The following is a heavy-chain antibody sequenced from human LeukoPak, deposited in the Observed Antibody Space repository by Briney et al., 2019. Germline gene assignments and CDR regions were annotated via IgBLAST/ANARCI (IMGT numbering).Heavy chain of an antibody. CDR2: IYYSGST. V-gene: IGHV4-39*07. CDR3: ARRRGWKPQLVYFDY. J-gene: IGHJ4*02. Sequence: PSETLSLTCTVSGGSISSSSYYWGWIRQPPGKGLEWIGSIYYSGSTYYNPSLKSRVTISADTSKNQFSLKLTSTTAADTAVYYCARRRGWKPQLVYFDYWGQGTLATVSS. CDR1: GGSISSSSYY. D-gene: IGHD6-13*01.